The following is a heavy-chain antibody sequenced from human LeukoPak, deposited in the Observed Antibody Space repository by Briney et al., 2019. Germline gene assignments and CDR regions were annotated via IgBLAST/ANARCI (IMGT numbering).Heavy chain of an antibody. CDR2: ISYDGSNK. CDR3: ARVPTSGWYNDY. D-gene: IGHD6-19*01. V-gene: IGHV3-30*14. Sequence: PGGSLRLSCAASGFIFSNYDMHWVRQAPGKGLEWVALISYDGSNKYYADSVKGRFTISRDNSKNTLYLQMNSLRAEDTAVYYCARVPTSGWYNDYWGQGTLVTVSS. CDR1: GFIFSNYD. J-gene: IGHJ4*02.